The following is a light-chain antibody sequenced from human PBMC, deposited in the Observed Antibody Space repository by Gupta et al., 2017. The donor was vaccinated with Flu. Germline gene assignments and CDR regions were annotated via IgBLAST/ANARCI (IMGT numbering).Light chain of an antibody. CDR3: QAYGDSPPWT. J-gene: IGKJ1*01. CDR1: QSLSSNY. Sequence: EIVLTQSPGTLSLSPGEGATLLCRASQSLSSNYLVWYQQKPGQPPRLLIYDASRRATGIPDRFSASGSGTDFTLSINRLEPDDFAVYYCQAYGDSPPWTFGQGTKV. V-gene: IGKV3-20*01. CDR2: DAS.